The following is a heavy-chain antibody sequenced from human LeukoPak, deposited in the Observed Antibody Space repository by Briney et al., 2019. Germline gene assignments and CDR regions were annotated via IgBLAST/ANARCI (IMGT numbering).Heavy chain of an antibody. CDR1: GFTFSYYS. CDR2: ISSSSSYI. CDR3: AKVAVWSSSAWYFDL. D-gene: IGHD6-13*01. J-gene: IGHJ2*01. Sequence: GGSLRLSCAASGFTFSYYSMNWVRQAPGKGLEWVSSISSSSSYIYYADSVKGRFTISRDNSKNTLYLQMNSLRAEDTAVYYCAKVAVWSSSAWYFDLWGRGTLVTVSS. V-gene: IGHV3-21*04.